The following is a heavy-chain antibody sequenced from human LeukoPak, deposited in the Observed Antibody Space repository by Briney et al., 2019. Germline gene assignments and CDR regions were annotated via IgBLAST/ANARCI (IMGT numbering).Heavy chain of an antibody. CDR2: ISSSSSYI. CDR1: GFTVSSNY. CDR3: ARGAYGDSGFDY. J-gene: IGHJ4*02. D-gene: IGHD4-17*01. V-gene: IGHV3-21*01. Sequence: GGSLRLSCAASGFTVSSNYMSWVRQAPGKGLEWVSSISSSSSYIYYADSVKGRFTISRDNAKNSLYLQMNSLRAEDTAVYYCARGAYGDSGFDYWGQGTLVTVSS.